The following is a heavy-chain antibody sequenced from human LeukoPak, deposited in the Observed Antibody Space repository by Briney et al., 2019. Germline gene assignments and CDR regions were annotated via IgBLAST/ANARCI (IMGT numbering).Heavy chain of an antibody. CDR1: GFTFRTYA. Sequence: GGSLRLSCVASGFTFRTYAMRWVRQAPGKGLEWVAVISYDGGDKYHADSVKGRFTSSRDNSKNTLYLQMKSLRPEDTGVYYCARDASNSADYYFHSWGQGTLVIVSS. D-gene: IGHD1-26*01. CDR3: ARDASNSADYYFHS. J-gene: IGHJ4*02. V-gene: IGHV3-30*04. CDR2: ISYDGGDK.